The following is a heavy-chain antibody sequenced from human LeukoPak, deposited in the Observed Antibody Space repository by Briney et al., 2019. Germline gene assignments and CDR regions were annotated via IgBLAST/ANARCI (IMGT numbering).Heavy chain of an antibody. J-gene: IGHJ4*02. D-gene: IGHD2-15*01. CDR1: GGSFSGYY. CDR3: ARAFIAEAYYFDY. V-gene: IGHV4-34*01. CDR2: INHSGST. Sequence: SETLSLTCAVYGGSFSGYYWSWIRQPPGKGLEWIGEINHSGSTNYNPSLKSRVTISVDTSKNQFSLKLSSVTAADTAVYYCARAFIAEAYYFDYWGQGTLVTVSS.